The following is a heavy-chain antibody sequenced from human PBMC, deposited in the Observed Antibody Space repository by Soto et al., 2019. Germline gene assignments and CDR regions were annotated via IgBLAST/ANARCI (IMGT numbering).Heavy chain of an antibody. CDR1: GGSISSYY. V-gene: IGHV4-59*08. Sequence: SETLSLTCTVSGGSISSYYWSWIRQPPGKGLEWIGYIYYSGSTNYNPSLKSRVTISVDTSKNQFSLKLSSVTAADTAVYYCAGALIAVAGLDYWGQGTLVTVSS. CDR2: IYYSGST. CDR3: AGALIAVAGLDY. J-gene: IGHJ4*02. D-gene: IGHD6-19*01.